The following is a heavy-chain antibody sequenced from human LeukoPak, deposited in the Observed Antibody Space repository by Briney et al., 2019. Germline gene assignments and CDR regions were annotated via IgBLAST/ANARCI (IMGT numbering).Heavy chain of an antibody. V-gene: IGHV3-23*01. CDR2: IETGGAST. J-gene: IGHJ3*02. CDR3: AKDVGRYYGSGSYYNVIGGAFDI. CDR1: GFTFSSYG. D-gene: IGHD3-10*01. Sequence: GGSLRLSCAASGFTFSSYGMSWVRQAPGKGLEWVSAIETGGASTYYADSVKGRFSISRDNSKNTLYLQMNSLRAEDTAVYYCAKDVGRYYGSGSYYNVIGGAFDIWGQGTMVTVSS.